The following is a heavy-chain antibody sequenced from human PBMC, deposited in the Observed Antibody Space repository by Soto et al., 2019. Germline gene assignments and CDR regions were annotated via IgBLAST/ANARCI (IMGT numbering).Heavy chain of an antibody. J-gene: IGHJ4*02. V-gene: IGHV4-59*08. CDR1: GGSISRYY. Sequence: SETLSVTCPGSGGSISRYYWSWIRQPPGKGLEWIGYIYYSGSTNYNPSLKSRVTISVDTSKNQFSLKLSSVTAADTAVYYCARQGQFRNFDYWGQGTLVTVSS. CDR2: IYYSGST. CDR3: ARQGQFRNFDY.